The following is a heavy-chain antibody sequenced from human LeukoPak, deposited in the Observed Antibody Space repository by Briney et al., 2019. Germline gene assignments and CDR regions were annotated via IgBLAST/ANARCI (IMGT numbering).Heavy chain of an antibody. CDR3: ARSDITGTTYYYYSMDV. Sequence: SETLSLTCTVSGGSVSSGSYYWSWIRQPPGKGLEWIGYIYYSGSTNYNPSLKSRVTISVDTSKNQFSLKLSSVTAADTAVYYCARSDITGTTYYYYSMDVWGQGTTVTVSS. CDR1: GGSVSSGSYY. CDR2: IYYSGST. J-gene: IGHJ6*02. D-gene: IGHD1-20*01. V-gene: IGHV4-61*01.